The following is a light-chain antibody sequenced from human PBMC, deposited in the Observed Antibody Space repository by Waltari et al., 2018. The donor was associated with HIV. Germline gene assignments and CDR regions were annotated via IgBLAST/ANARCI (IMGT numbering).Light chain of an antibody. Sequence: QSVLTQPPSVSGAPGQRVTISCTGSSSNIGAGYAVHWYQQLPDTAPTLDIYGNNNRPSGVPDRFSGSKAGTSASLAITGLQAKDEADYYCQSYDSSLSGWVFGGGTKLTVL. CDR3: QSYDSSLSGWV. CDR2: GNN. V-gene: IGLV1-40*01. J-gene: IGLJ3*02. CDR1: SSNIGAGYA.